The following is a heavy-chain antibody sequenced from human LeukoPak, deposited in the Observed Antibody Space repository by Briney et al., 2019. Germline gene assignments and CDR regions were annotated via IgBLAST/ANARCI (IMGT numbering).Heavy chain of an antibody. Sequence: PGGSLRLSCAASGFTFSSYAMSWVRQAPGKGLEWVSAISGSGGSTYYADSVKGRFTISRDNSKNTLHLQMNSLRAENTAVYYCAKGSSSWYGSGFDPWGQGTLVTVSS. CDR3: AKGSSSWYGSGFDP. J-gene: IGHJ5*02. V-gene: IGHV3-23*01. CDR1: GFTFSSYA. CDR2: ISGSGGST. D-gene: IGHD6-13*01.